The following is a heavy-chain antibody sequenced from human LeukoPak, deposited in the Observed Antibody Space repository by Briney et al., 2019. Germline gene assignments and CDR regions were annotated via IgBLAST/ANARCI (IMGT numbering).Heavy chain of an antibody. Sequence: GSLRLSCAASGFTFSSYAMSWVRQAPGEGLEWIGSFYYSGSTFYNPSLKSRVTVSVDTSNNQFSLKLSSVTAADTAVYYCARLPLGQLVQFWFDPWGQGTLVTVSS. D-gene: IGHD6-13*01. V-gene: IGHV4-39*01. CDR1: GFTFSSYA. CDR3: ARLPLGQLVQFWFDP. CDR2: FYYSGST. J-gene: IGHJ5*02.